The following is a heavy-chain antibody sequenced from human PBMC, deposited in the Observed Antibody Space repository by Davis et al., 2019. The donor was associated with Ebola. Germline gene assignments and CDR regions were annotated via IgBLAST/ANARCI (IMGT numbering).Heavy chain of an antibody. CDR1: GASISSYY. CDR3: ARDGHRSDSSNFFNY. V-gene: IGHV4-59*01. D-gene: IGHD6-6*01. J-gene: IGHJ4*02. CDR2: GHCTGST. Sequence: MPSETLSLTCTVSGASISSYYWSWIRQPPGKGLEWIGYGHCTGSTSYNPSLESRVTISVDTSKNQFSLKVSSVTAADTAVYYCARDGHRSDSSNFFNYWGQGALVTVSS.